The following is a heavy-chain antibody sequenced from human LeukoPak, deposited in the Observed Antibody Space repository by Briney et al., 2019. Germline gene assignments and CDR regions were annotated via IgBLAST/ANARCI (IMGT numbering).Heavy chain of an antibody. J-gene: IGHJ3*02. CDR3: ATSSRKSRWLVVTAMSAFDI. D-gene: IGHD2-21*02. CDR1: GYTFTSYG. V-gene: IGHV1-18*01. CDR2: ISAYNGNT. Sequence: GASVKVSCKASGYTFTSYGISWVRQAPGQGLEWMGWISAYNGNTNYAQKLQGRVTMTTDTSTSTAYMELRSLRSDDTAVYYCATSSRKSRWLVVTAMSAFDIWGQGTMVTVSS.